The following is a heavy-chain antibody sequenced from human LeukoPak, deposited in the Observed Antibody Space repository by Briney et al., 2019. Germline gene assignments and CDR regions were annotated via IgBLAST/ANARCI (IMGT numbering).Heavy chain of an antibody. CDR1: GGSISSYY. CDR3: ARAVWFGEPLDS. D-gene: IGHD3-10*01. V-gene: IGHV4-59*01. J-gene: IGHJ4*02. Sequence: PSETLSLTCTVSGGSISSYYWNWIRQPPGKGLEWIGYIYYSGSTNYNPSLKSRVTISVDTSKNQFSLKVSSVTAADTAVYYCARAVWFGEPLDSWGQGTLVTVSS. CDR2: IYYSGST.